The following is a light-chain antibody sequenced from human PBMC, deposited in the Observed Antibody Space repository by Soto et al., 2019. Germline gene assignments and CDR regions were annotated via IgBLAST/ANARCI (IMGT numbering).Light chain of an antibody. V-gene: IGKV3-15*01. CDR1: QSVSSN. Sequence: IVMTQSPATLSVSPGERATLACRASQSVSSNLSWYQQKPGQAPRLLIYGASTRATGIPARLSGSGSGTEFTLTISSLQSEDFAVYYCQQYNNLPPTFGQGTKLEIK. J-gene: IGKJ2*01. CDR2: GAS. CDR3: QQYNNLPPT.